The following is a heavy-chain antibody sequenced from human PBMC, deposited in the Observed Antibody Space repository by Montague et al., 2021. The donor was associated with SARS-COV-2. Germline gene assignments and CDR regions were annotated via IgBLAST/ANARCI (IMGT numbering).Heavy chain of an antibody. D-gene: IGHD2-2*01. Sequence: SETLSLTCAVYGEFFSGYYWSWIRQPPGKGLEWIGEINHSGSTNSNPSLKSRLTISVDTSKNQFSLKLSSVTAADTAVYYCARPSCSSTSCYGPLWYWGQGTLVTVSS. J-gene: IGHJ4*02. CDR2: INHSGST. V-gene: IGHV4-34*01. CDR3: ARPSCSSTSCYGPLWY. CDR1: GEFFSGYY.